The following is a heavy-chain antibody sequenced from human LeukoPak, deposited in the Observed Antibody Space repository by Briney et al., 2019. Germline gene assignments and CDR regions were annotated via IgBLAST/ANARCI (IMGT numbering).Heavy chain of an antibody. V-gene: IGHV3-15*01. CDR1: GFTFSNAW. CDR2: IKSKTDGGTT. Sequence: GGSLRLSCAASGFTFSNAWMSWVRQAPGKGLEWVGRIKSKTDGGTTDYAAPVKGRFTISRDDPKNTLYLQMNSLKTEDTAVYYCTTGGRRYFDWLNYWGQGTLVTVSS. J-gene: IGHJ4*02. CDR3: TTGGRRYFDWLNY. D-gene: IGHD3-9*01.